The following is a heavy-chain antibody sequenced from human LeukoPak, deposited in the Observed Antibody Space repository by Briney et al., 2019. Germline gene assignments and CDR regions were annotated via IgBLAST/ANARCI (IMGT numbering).Heavy chain of an antibody. CDR3: ASLIPAANRWGLDY. V-gene: IGHV4-59*01. CDR1: GFTFSSYG. J-gene: IGHJ4*02. Sequence: LRLSCAASGFTFSSYGMHWIRQPPGKGLEWIGYIYYSGSTNYNPSLKSRVTISVDTSKNQFSLKLSSVTAADTAVYYCASLIPAANRWGLDYWGQGTLVTVSS. CDR2: IYYSGST. D-gene: IGHD2-2*01.